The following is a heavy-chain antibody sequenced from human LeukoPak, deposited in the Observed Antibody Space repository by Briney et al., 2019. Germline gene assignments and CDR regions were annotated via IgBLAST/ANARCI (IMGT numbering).Heavy chain of an antibody. CDR1: GGSISSYY. Sequence: SETLSLTCTVSGGSISSYYWSWIRQPAGKGLEWIGRIYTSGSTNYNPSLKSRVTMSVDTSKNQFSLKLSSVTAADTAVYYSAGDPWGYAYFDYWGQGTLVTVSS. CDR3: AGDPWGYAYFDY. J-gene: IGHJ4*02. V-gene: IGHV4-4*07. D-gene: IGHD2-8*01. CDR2: IYTSGST.